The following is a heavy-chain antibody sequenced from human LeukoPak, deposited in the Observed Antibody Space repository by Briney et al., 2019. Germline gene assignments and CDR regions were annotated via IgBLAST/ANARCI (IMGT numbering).Heavy chain of an antibody. CDR3: ARDREYQLLPGSGFDP. D-gene: IGHD2-2*01. Sequence: ASVKVSCKASGYTFTCYGISWVRQAPGQGLEWMGWISAYNGNTNYAQKLQGRVTMTTDTSTSTAYMELRSLRSDDTAVYYCARDREYQLLPGSGFDPWGQGTLVTVSS. CDR1: GYTFTCYG. CDR2: ISAYNGNT. J-gene: IGHJ5*02. V-gene: IGHV1-18*01.